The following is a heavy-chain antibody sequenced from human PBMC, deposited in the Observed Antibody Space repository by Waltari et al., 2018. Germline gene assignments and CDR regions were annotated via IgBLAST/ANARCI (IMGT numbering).Heavy chain of an antibody. CDR3: ARPLTTGTTDFDY. J-gene: IGHJ4*02. Sequence: QLQLQESGPGLVKPSETLSLTCTVSGGSISSSSYYWGWIRQPPGKGLEWIGSIYYSGSTYYNPSLKSRVTISVDTSKNQFSLKLSSVTAADTAVYYCARPLTTGTTDFDYWGQGTLVTVSS. V-gene: IGHV4-39*01. CDR1: GGSISSSSYY. CDR2: IYYSGST. D-gene: IGHD1-1*01.